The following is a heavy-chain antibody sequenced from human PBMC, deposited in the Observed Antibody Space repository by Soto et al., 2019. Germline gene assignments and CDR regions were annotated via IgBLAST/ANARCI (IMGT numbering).Heavy chain of an antibody. CDR2: ISYDGSNK. V-gene: IGHV3-30*03. J-gene: IGHJ1*01. D-gene: IGHD1-1*01. Sequence: GGSLRLSCAASGFTFSSYGLHWVRQAPGKGLEWVAVISYDGSNKYYADSVKGRFTISRDNSKNTLYLRMNSLRAEDKAVYYCARNEECTSSYFQHWGQGTMVTVSS. CDR3: ARNEECTSSYFQH. CDR1: GFTFSSYG.